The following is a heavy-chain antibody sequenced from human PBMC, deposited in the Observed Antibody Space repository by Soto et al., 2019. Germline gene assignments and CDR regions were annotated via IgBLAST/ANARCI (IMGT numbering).Heavy chain of an antibody. CDR3: ARRYCISPSCHYYGLDV. D-gene: IGHD2-2*01. J-gene: IGHJ6*02. V-gene: IGHV1-69*12. CDR2: IIPMFGTG. CDR1: GGTFSSYT. Sequence: QVQLVQSGAEVKKPGSSVKVSCKASGGTFSSYTISWVRQAPGQGLEWMGGIIPMFGTGNYAQKFQGRVTITADESTNTAYMELSSLGSEDTAVYYCARRYCISPSCHYYGLDVWGQGTTVTVSS.